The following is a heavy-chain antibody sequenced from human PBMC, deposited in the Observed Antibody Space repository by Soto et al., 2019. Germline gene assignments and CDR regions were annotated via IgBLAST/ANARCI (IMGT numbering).Heavy chain of an antibody. D-gene: IGHD3-22*01. CDR2: IYNSGNT. CDR1: GGSVSSGSYF. CDR3: ARGSYDSSGYYLLGY. J-gene: IGHJ4*02. Sequence: SETLSLTCNVSGGSVSSGSYFWSWIRQPPGKGLEWIGYIYNSGNTKYNPSLKSRVTISADTSKNQFSLQLNSVTPEDTAVYYCARGSYDSSGYYLLGYWGQGTLVTVSS. V-gene: IGHV4-61*01.